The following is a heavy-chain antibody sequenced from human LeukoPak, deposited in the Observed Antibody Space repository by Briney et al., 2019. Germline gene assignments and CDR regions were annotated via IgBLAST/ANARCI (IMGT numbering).Heavy chain of an antibody. D-gene: IGHD4-23*01. CDR2: IKQDGSEK. Sequence: GGSLRLSCAASGFTFSSYWMSWVRQAPGKGLEWVAKIKQDGSEKYYVDSVKGRFTISRDNAKNSLYLQMNSLRAEDTAVYYCARGAVYGGNAAFDYWGQGTLVTVSS. J-gene: IGHJ4*02. CDR1: GFTFSSYW. V-gene: IGHV3-7*04. CDR3: ARGAVYGGNAAFDY.